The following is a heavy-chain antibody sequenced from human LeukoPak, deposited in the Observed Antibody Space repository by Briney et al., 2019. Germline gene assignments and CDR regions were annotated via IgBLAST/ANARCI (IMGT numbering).Heavy chain of an antibody. Sequence: ASVKVSCKASGYTFTSYGISWVRQAPGQGLEWMGWISAYNGNTNYAQKLQGKVTMTTDTSTSTAYMELRSLRSDDTAVYYCARDHQGLWLGEFRYYMDVWGKGTTVTISS. CDR1: GYTFTSYG. CDR2: ISAYNGNT. V-gene: IGHV1-18*01. D-gene: IGHD3-10*01. CDR3: ARDHQGLWLGEFRYYMDV. J-gene: IGHJ6*03.